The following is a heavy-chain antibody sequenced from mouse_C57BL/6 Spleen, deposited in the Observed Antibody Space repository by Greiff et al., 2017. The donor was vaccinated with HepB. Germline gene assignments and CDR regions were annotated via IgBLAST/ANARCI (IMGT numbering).Heavy chain of an antibody. Sequence: QVQLQQSGAELVKPGASVKISCKASGYAFSSYWMNWVKQRPGKGLEWIGQIYPGDGDTNYNGKFKGKATLTADKSSSTAYMQLSSLTSEDSAVYFCARVDCLSLYYGAYWGQGTLVTVSA. V-gene: IGHV1-80*01. CDR2: IYPGDGDT. CDR1: GYAFSSYW. CDR3: ARVDCLSLYYGAY. D-gene: IGHD2-1*01. J-gene: IGHJ3*01.